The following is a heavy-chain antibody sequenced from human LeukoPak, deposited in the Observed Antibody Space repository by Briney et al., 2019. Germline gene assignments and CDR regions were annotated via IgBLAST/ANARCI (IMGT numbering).Heavy chain of an antibody. CDR3: ARTRDYGGNPDY. V-gene: IGHV1-2*02. CDR1: GYTFTGYY. Sequence: ASVKVSCKASGYTFTGYYMHWVRQAPGQGLEWMGWINPNSGGTNYAQKFQGRVTMTRDTSISTAYMELSRLRSDDTAVYYCARTRDYGGNPDYWGQGTLVTVSS. D-gene: IGHD4-23*01. CDR2: INPNSGGT. J-gene: IGHJ4*02.